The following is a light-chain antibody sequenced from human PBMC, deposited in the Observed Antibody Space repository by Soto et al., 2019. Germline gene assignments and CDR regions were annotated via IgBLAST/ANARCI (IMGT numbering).Light chain of an antibody. CDR2: GAS. V-gene: IGKV3-15*01. Sequence: EIVMTQSPATLSVSPGEIATLSCRASQSVKSSLAWYQHKPGQVPMLLIYGASTRATGVPVRFSGSGSGTDFTLTISSLQDEDVAVYYCQHYNQWPPFTFGPGTKVDIK. J-gene: IGKJ3*01. CDR1: QSVKSS. CDR3: QHYNQWPPFT.